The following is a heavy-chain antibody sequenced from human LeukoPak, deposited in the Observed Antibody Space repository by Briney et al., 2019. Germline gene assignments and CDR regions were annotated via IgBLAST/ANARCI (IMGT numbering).Heavy chain of an antibody. CDR2: INTYSGYT. J-gene: IGHJ4*02. CDR1: GYSFTSYS. V-gene: IGHV1-18*01. D-gene: IGHD1-26*01. CDR3: ARDGGSTVDY. Sequence: EASVKVSCKASGYSFTSYSISWVRQAPGQGLEWMGWINTYSGYTSYAQKLQGRVTMTTDTSTSTAYMELRSLRSDDTAVYYCARDGGSTVDYWGQGTLVTVSS.